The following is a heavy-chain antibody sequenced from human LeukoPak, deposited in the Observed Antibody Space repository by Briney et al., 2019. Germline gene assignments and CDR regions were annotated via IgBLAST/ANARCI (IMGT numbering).Heavy chain of an antibody. Sequence: GGSLRLSCAAFGFTFSSYSMNWVRQAPGKGLEWVSSISSSSSYIYYADSVKGRFTISRDNAKNSLYLQMNSLRAEDTAVYYCARATPTVTTDYYYYMDVWGKGTTVTVSS. CDR2: ISSSSSYI. J-gene: IGHJ6*03. CDR1: GFTFSSYS. V-gene: IGHV3-21*01. CDR3: ARATPTVTTDYYYYMDV. D-gene: IGHD4-17*01.